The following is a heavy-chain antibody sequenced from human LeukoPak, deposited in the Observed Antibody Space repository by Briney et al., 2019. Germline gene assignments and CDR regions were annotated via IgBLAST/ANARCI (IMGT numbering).Heavy chain of an antibody. J-gene: IGHJ5*02. CDR2: MYYSGST. D-gene: IGHD3-22*01. CDR1: GGSISSGDYY. V-gene: IGHV4-30-4*01. CDR3: ARPYYYDSRIDP. Sequence: SETLSLTCTVSGGSISSGDYYWSWIRQPPGKGLEWIAYMYYSGSTYYNPSLKSRVTMSADTSKNQLSLKLSPVTAADTAVYYCARPYYYDSRIDPWGQGILVTVSS.